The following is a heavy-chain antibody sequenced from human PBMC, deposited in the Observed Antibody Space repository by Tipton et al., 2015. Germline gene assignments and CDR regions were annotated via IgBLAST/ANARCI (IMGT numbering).Heavy chain of an antibody. CDR2: IQYSGST. Sequence: GLVKPSETLSLTCAVSAYSISTDYYWVWIRQPPGKGLEWIGYIQYSGSTNYNPSLKSRVTISVDTSKTQFSLKMSSVTASDTDVYYCARARGRHGGLFDSWGQGILVTVSS. J-gene: IGHJ4*02. CDR3: ARARGRHGGLFDS. D-gene: IGHD4-23*01. V-gene: IGHV4-38-2*01. CDR1: AYSISTDYY.